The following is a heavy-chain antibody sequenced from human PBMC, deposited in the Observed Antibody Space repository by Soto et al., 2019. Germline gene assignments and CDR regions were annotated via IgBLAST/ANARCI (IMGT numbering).Heavy chain of an antibody. J-gene: IGHJ4*02. CDR1: GFTFSSYA. D-gene: IGHD3-16*01. CDR3: ARGGLRYLAY. CDR2: ISYDGSNK. Sequence: QVQLVESGGGVVQPGRSLRLSCAASGFTFSSYAMHWVRQAPGKGLEWVAVISYDGSNKYYADSVKGRFTISRDNSKNALYVQISSRRAGDAAVYACARGGLRYLAYGGQGTLVTVSP. V-gene: IGHV3-30-3*01.